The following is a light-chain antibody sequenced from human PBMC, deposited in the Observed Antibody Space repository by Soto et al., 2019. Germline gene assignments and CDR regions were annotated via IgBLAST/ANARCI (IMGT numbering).Light chain of an antibody. CDR3: QQYDHWPLT. J-gene: IGKJ4*01. CDR2: GAS. Sequence: EIVLTQSQGTLSLSPGERATLSCRASQSVSISYLAWYQQRPGQAPRLLIYGASTRATGIPARFSGGGSGTEFTLTISSLRSEDFAVYYCQQYDHWPLTFGGGTKVDIK. V-gene: IGKV3-15*01. CDR1: QSVSISY.